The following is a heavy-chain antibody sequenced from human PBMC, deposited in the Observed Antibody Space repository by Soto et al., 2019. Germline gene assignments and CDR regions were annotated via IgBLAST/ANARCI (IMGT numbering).Heavy chain of an antibody. CDR2: ISYDGSNK. Sequence: QVHLVESGGGVVQPGMSLRLSCAASGVTFNSYGMQWVRQAPGKGLEWVAVISYDGSNKYYADSVNGRFTISRDNYKTTLYLQINGLRLEDTAVYYCAKVQSQQWPASGFDWWGQGTLVTVSS. CDR3: AKVQSQQWPASGFDW. CDR1: GVTFNSYG. V-gene: IGHV3-30*18. D-gene: IGHD6-19*01. J-gene: IGHJ4*02.